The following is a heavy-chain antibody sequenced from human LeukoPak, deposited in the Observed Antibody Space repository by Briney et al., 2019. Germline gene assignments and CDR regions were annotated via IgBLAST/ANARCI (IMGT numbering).Heavy chain of an antibody. CDR1: GYTFTSYY. J-gene: IGHJ4*02. Sequence: VSVKVSCKASGYTFTSYYMHWVRQAPGQGLEWMGIINPSGGSTSYAQKFQGRVTMTRDTSTSTVYMELSSLRSEDTAVYYCAREFVVVVAATGFDYWGQGTLVTVSS. V-gene: IGHV1-46*01. D-gene: IGHD2-15*01. CDR3: AREFVVVVAATGFDY. CDR2: INPSGGST.